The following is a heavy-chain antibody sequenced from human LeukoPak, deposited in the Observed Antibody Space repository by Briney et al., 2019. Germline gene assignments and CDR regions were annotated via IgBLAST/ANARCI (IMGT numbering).Heavy chain of an antibody. V-gene: IGHV4-31*03. CDR1: GGSISSGGYY. D-gene: IGHD2-2*02. CDR2: IYYSGST. Sequence: SQTLSLTCTVSGGSISSGGYYWSWIRQHPGKGLEWIGYIYYSGSTYYNPSLKSRVTISVDTSKNQFSLKLSSVTAADTAVYYCASTYCSSTSCYMGRAEYFQHWGQGTLVTASS. CDR3: ASTYCSSTSCYMGRAEYFQH. J-gene: IGHJ1*01.